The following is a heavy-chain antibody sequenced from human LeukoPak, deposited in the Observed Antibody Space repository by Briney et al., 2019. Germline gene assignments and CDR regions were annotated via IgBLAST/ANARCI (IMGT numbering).Heavy chain of an antibody. J-gene: IGHJ2*01. V-gene: IGHV3-7*01. CDR1: GFTFSNYW. Sequence: GGSLRLSCAASGFTFSNYWMNWVRQAPGKGLEWVANVKQDGSEKYYVASVKGRFTISRDNAKSSLYLQMSSLRAEDTAVYYCATRYFDLWGRGTLVTVSS. CDR2: VKQDGSEK. CDR3: ATRYFDL.